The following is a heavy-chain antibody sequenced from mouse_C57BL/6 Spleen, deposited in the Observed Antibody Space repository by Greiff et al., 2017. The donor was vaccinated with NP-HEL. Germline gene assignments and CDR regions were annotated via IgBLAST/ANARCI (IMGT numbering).Heavy chain of an antibody. D-gene: IGHD2-4*01. J-gene: IGHJ4*01. CDR1: GFTFSDYG. Sequence: VQLKEPGGGLVKPGGSLKLSCAASGFTFSDYGMHWVRQAPEKGLEWVAYISSGSSTINYADTLKGRFTITRDNAKNTQFLQMTRLRAEDTAMYYCAKYYDYDVGAMDYWGQGTSVTVSS. CDR3: AKYYDYDVGAMDY. CDR2: ISSGSSTI. V-gene: IGHV5-17*01.